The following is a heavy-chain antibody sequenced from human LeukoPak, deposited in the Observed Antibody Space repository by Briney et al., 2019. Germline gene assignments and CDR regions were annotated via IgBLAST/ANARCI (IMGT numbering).Heavy chain of an antibody. CDR2: IYYSGST. CDR3: ARLDYSSSYYDS. V-gene: IGHV4-39*01. Sequence: PSETLSLTCTVSGGSISSSSYYCGWIRQPPGKGLEWIGSIYYSGSTYHNPSLKSRVTMSVDTSKNQFSLTLTSVTAADTAIYYCARLDYSSSYYDSWGQGTLVTVSS. J-gene: IGHJ4*02. CDR1: GGSISSSSYY. D-gene: IGHD6-13*01.